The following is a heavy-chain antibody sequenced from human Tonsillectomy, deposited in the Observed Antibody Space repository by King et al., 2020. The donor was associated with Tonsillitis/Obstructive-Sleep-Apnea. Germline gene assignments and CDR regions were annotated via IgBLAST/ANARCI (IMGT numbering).Heavy chain of an antibody. Sequence: VQLVESGGGVVQPGGSLRLSCAASGFTFNNAWMSWVRQAPGKGLEWVGHIKSKTDGGTTDYAAPVKGRFTISRDDSKNTLYLQMNSLKTEDTAVYYCITGDFPGAYWGQGTLVTVSS. J-gene: IGHJ4*02. V-gene: IGHV3-15*01. CDR3: ITGDFPGAY. CDR2: IKSKTDGGTT. CDR1: GFTFNNAW. D-gene: IGHD7-27*01.